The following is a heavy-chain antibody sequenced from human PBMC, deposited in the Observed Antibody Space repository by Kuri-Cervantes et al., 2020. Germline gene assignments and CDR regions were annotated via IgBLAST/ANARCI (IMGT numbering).Heavy chain of an antibody. CDR2: INGDGSST. D-gene: IGHD6-19*01. V-gene: IGHV3-74*01. CDR3: AREAWSDEAGY. J-gene: IGHJ4*02. CDR1: GFTFSNYS. Sequence: GESLKISCAASGFTFSNYSMHWVRQAPGTGLVWVSRINGDGSSTNYADSVKGRFTISRDNSKNTLYLQMNSLRAEDTAVYYCAREAWSDEAGYWGQGTLVTVSS.